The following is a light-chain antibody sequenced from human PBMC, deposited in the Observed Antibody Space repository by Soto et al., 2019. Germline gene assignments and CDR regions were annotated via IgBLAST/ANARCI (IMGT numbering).Light chain of an antibody. CDR1: SSDVGGYNY. CDR3: SSYTSSTTLVI. J-gene: IGLJ2*01. CDR2: EVS. Sequence: QSALTQPASVSGSPGQSITISCTGTSSDVGGYNYVSWYQQHAGKAPKLMIYEVSNRPSGISNRFSGSKSGNTASLTIFGLQAEDEADYYCSSYTSSTTLVIFGGGTKLTVL. V-gene: IGLV2-14*01.